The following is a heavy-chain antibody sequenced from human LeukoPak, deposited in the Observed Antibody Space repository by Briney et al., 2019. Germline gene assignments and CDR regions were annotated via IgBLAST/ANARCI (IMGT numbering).Heavy chain of an antibody. V-gene: IGHV4-61*01. CDR2: IYCTGNT. D-gene: IGHD6-13*01. J-gene: IGHJ4*02. CDR1: GGSVSSSSYY. Sequence: SGTLSLTCSVSGGSVSSSSYYWSWIRQPPGKGLEWIGYIYCTGNTNYNPSLKSRVTISIDTSRNQFSLKLSSVTAADTAVYYCARGAHEAAGVLNYWGQGSLVTVSS. CDR3: ARGAHEAAGVLNY.